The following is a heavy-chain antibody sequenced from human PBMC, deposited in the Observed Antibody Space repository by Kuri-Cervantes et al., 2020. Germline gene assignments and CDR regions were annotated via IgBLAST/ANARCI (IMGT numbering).Heavy chain of an antibody. V-gene: IGHV1-69*05. CDR3: ARSGHTRSPHHYMDV. CDR2: IIPIFGTA. D-gene: IGHD1-26*01. CDR1: GYTFTSYV. J-gene: IGHJ6*03. Sequence: SVKVSCKTSGYTFTSYVMSWVRQAPGQGLEWMGGIIPIFGTANYAQKFQGRVTITTDESTSTAYMELSSLRSEDTAVYYCARSGHTRSPHHYMDVWGKGTTVTVSS.